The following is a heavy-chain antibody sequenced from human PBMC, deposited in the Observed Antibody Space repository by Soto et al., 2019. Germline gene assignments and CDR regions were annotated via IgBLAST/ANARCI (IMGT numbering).Heavy chain of an antibody. D-gene: IGHD2-15*01. CDR2: ISAYNGDT. Sequence: ASVKVSCKASGYTFTNYDINWVRQAPGQGLEWMGWISAYNGDTNYAQKLQGRVTMTTDTSTSTAYMELRSLRSDDTAVYYCARSGLPDPVVVVGHTPFDPWGQGTLVTVS. J-gene: IGHJ5*02. CDR3: ARSGLPDPVVVVGHTPFDP. V-gene: IGHV1-18*01. CDR1: GYTFTNYD.